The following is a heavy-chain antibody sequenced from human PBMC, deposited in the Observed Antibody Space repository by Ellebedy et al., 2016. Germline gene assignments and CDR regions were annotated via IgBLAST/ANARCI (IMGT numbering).Heavy chain of an antibody. CDR3: ARHQGSRFYYFDY. V-gene: IGHV4-59*08. CDR2: IYYSGST. D-gene: IGHD6-13*01. Sequence: SETLSLXXTVSGGSISSYYWSWIRQPPGKGLEWIGYIYYSGSTNYNPSLKIRVTISVDTSKNQFSLRLSSVTAADTAVYYCARHQGSRFYYFDYWGQGTLVTVSS. J-gene: IGHJ4*02. CDR1: GGSISSYY.